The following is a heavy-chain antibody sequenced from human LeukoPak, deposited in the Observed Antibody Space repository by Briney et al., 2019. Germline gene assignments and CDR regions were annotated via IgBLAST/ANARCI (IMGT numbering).Heavy chain of an antibody. D-gene: IGHD3-3*01. CDR2: NSAYNGNT. CDR1: GYTFTSYG. Sequence: GASVKVSCKASGYTFTSYGISWVRQAPGQGLEWMGWNSAYNGNTNYAQKLQGRVTMTTDTSTSTAYMELSSLRSEDTAVYYCATDTIFGVGPPRGYYYMDVWGKGTTVTVSS. V-gene: IGHV1-18*01. CDR3: ATDTIFGVGPPRGYYYMDV. J-gene: IGHJ6*03.